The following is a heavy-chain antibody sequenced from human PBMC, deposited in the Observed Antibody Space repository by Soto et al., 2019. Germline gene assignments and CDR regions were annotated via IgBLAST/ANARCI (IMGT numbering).Heavy chain of an antibody. CDR3: ARDIVATILAFDI. J-gene: IGHJ3*02. CDR2: IKQDGSEK. V-gene: IGHV3-7*01. Sequence: GGSLRLSCAASGFTFSSYWMSWVRQAPGKGLEWVANIKQDGSEKYYVDSVKGRFTISRDNAKNSLYLQMNSLRAEDTAVYYCARDIVATILAFDIWGQGTMVTVSS. D-gene: IGHD5-12*01. CDR1: GFTFSSYW.